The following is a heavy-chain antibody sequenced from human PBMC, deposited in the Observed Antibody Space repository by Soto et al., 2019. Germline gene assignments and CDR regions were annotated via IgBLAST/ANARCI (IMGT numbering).Heavy chain of an antibody. CDR3: ARDDTVLRYFDPLPHNYYYYGMDV. CDR2: ISAYNGNT. J-gene: IGHJ6*02. D-gene: IGHD3-9*01. Sequence: QVQLVQSGAEVKKPGASVKVSCKASGYTFTSYGISWVRQAPGQGLEWMGWISAYNGNTNYAQKLQGRVTMTTDTSTSTAYMELRRLRSDDTAVYYCARDDTVLRYFDPLPHNYYYYGMDVWGQGTTVTVSS. V-gene: IGHV1-18*01. CDR1: GYTFTSYG.